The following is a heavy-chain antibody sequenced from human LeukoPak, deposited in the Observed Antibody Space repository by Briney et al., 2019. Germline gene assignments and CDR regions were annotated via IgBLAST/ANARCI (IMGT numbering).Heavy chain of an antibody. V-gene: IGHV4-61*02. D-gene: IGHD2-15*01. J-gene: IGHJ5*02. CDR2: IFTSGST. CDR3: ARDGGYCSGGSCYRYNWFDP. Sequence: SETLSLTCTVSGGSISSGTYYWSWIRQPAGKGLEWIGRIFTSGSTNYNPSLKSRVTISLDTSKNQVSLKLTSVTAADTAVYYCARDGGYCSGGSCYRYNWFDPWGQGTLVTVSS. CDR1: GGSISSGTYY.